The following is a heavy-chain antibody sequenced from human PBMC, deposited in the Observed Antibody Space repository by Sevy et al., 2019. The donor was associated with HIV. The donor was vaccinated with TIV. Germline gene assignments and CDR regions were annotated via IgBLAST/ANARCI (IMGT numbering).Heavy chain of an antibody. D-gene: IGHD3-3*01. CDR1: GGSFSGYY. CDR2: INHSGST. V-gene: IGHV4-34*01. Sequence: SETLSLTCAVYGGSFSGYYWSWIRQPPGKGLEWIGEINHSGSTNYNPSLKSRVTISVDTSKNQFSLKLSSVTAADTAVYYCARGAIFGVTHLRWFDPWGQGTLVTVSS. CDR3: ARGAIFGVTHLRWFDP. J-gene: IGHJ5*02.